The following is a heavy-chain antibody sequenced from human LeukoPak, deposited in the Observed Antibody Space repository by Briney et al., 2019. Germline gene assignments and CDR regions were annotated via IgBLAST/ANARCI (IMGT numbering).Heavy chain of an antibody. Sequence: GGSLRLSCAASGFTFSTCSMDWVRQAPGKGLEWVSYISSSGVTIYYADSVKGRFTISRDNAKNTLYLQMNSLRAEDTAVYYCARDMTTVTSVYYYYYYMDVWGKGTTVTVSS. CDR1: GFTFSTCS. CDR2: ISSSGVTI. D-gene: IGHD4-17*01. J-gene: IGHJ6*03. CDR3: ARDMTTVTSVYYYYYYMDV. V-gene: IGHV3-48*04.